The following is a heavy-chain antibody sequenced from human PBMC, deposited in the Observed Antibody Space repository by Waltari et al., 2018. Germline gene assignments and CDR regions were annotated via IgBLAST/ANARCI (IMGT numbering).Heavy chain of an antibody. V-gene: IGHV4-39*01. D-gene: IGHD5-12*01. Sequence: QLQLQESGPGLVKPPDTLSLTCTVSGGSISSSRYYWGWIRQSPGKGLELIGSFYYSGSTYYNPTLKSRVTISGDTSKNQFSLKLSSVTAADTAVYYCARHWKRNGYRFDPWGQGTLVTVSS. CDR2: FYYSGST. CDR1: GGSISSSRYY. J-gene: IGHJ5*02. CDR3: ARHWKRNGYRFDP.